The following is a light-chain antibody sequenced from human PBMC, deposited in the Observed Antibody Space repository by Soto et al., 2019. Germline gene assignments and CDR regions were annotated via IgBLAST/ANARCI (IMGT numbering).Light chain of an antibody. Sequence: QSALTQPASVSGSPGQSITISCTGTSSDVGSYNLVSWYQQHPGTAPKLMIYEGSKRPSGVSNRFSGSKSGNTASLTISGLQAEDEADYYCCSYAGSSTYVVFGGGTKLTVL. J-gene: IGLJ2*01. CDR1: SSDVGSYNL. CDR2: EGS. CDR3: CSYAGSSTYVV. V-gene: IGLV2-23*01.